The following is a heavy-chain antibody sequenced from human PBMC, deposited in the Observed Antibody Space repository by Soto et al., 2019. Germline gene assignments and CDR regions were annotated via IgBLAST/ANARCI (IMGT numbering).Heavy chain of an antibody. D-gene: IGHD3-22*01. CDR2: INAGNGNT. CDR1: GYTFTNYA. Sequence: VKVSCKASGYTFTNYAMHWVRQAPGQRLEWMGWINAGNGNTEYSQKFQGRVTLTRDTSASTAYMELGSLRSEDTAVYYCARDGAAYYYDTSGFDYWGHGTLVTVSS. V-gene: IGHV1-3*01. CDR3: ARDGAAYYYDTSGFDY. J-gene: IGHJ4*01.